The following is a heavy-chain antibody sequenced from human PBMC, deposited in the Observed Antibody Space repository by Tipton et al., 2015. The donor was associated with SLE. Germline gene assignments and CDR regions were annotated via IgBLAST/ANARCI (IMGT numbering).Heavy chain of an antibody. CDR3: AKDIYGSGPRNAFDI. CDR2: ISWDSGSL. CDR1: GFNFDDYA. V-gene: IGHV3-9*01. D-gene: IGHD3-10*01. J-gene: IGHJ3*02. Sequence: SLRLSCAASGFNFDDYAMHWVRQGPGKGLEWVSGISWDSGSLDYADSVKGRFTISRDNAKNSLYLQMNSLRPEDTAMYYCAKDIYGSGPRNAFDIWGQGTMVTVSS.